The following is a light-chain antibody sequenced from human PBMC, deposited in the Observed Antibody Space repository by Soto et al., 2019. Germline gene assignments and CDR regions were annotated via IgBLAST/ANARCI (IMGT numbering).Light chain of an antibody. J-gene: IGKJ1*01. CDR3: QHYGYPQWT. CDR1: QSDSSN. V-gene: IGKV3D-15*01. Sequence: LMTQSPVPLSVFPGGRTTLSSIASQSDSSNLAWYQQKPGQAPSLLIYGAFTRATGIPDRFSGSGSGTEFALTISRLEPEDFAVYNCQHYGYPQWTFGPGTKVDIK. CDR2: GAF.